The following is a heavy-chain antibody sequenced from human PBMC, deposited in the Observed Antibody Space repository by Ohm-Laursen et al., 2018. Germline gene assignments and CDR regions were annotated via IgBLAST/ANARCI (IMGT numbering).Heavy chain of an antibody. Sequence: SLRLSCAATGFTFSSYGMHWVRQAPGKGLEWISGITHGSDTIYYADSVKGRFTISRDNAKNSLYLQVNSLRDEDTAIYYCVKECGGTYNFWGQGTLVSVSS. V-gene: IGHV3-48*02. D-gene: IGHD1-26*01. CDR3: VKECGGTYNF. CDR1: GFTFSSYG. CDR2: ITHGSDTI. J-gene: IGHJ4*02.